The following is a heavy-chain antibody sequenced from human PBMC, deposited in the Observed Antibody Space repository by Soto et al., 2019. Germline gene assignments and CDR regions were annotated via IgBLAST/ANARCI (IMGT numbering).Heavy chain of an antibody. CDR2: IYWDDDK. Sequence: QITLNESGPTVVRPTETLTLTCRFSGFSLTTSGVGVGWIRQSPGKAPEWLALIYWDDDKRYSASLKSRLTITNDTSKNQVVLTVSDLDRTDTATYYCAHRVLRTVFGLVTTTAIYFDFWGQGTPVAVSS. CDR1: GFSLTTSGVG. D-gene: IGHD3-3*01. J-gene: IGHJ4*02. CDR3: AHRVLRTVFGLVTTTAIYFDF. V-gene: IGHV2-5*02.